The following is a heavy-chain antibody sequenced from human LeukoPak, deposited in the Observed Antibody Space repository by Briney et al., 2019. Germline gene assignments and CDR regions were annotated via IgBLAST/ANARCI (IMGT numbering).Heavy chain of an antibody. V-gene: IGHV1-18*01. CDR3: ARDRDSGGSCNFDY. J-gene: IGHJ4*02. CDR1: GDTFTSYG. D-gene: IGHD2-15*01. Sequence: ASVKVSRKASGDTFTSYGISWVRQAPGQGLEWMGWISAYNGNTNYAQKLQGRVTMTTDTSTSTAYMELRSLRSDDTAVYYCARDRDSGGSCNFDYWGQGTLVTVSS. CDR2: ISAYNGNT.